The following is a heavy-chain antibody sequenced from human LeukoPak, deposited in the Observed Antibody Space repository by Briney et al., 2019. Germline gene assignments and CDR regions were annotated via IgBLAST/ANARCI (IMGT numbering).Heavy chain of an antibody. CDR1: GYTFTSYG. CDR2: ISVYNGNT. V-gene: IGHV1-18*01. Sequence: GASVKVSCKASGYTFTSYGISWVRQAPGQGLEWMGWISVYNGNTNYAQKLQGRVTMTTDTSTSTAYMELRSLRSGDTAVYYCARGQRGYSYGVGDDAFDIWGQGTMVTVSS. J-gene: IGHJ3*02. CDR3: ARGQRGYSYGVGDDAFDI. D-gene: IGHD5-18*01.